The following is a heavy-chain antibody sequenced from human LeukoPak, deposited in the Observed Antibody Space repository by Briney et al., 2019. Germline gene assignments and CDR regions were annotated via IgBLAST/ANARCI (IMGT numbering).Heavy chain of an antibody. J-gene: IGHJ4*02. V-gene: IGHV4-39*01. CDR3: ARHPPDSSSWLMYYFDY. D-gene: IGHD6-13*01. Sequence: SETLSLTCTVSGGSISSSSYYWGWIRQPPGKGLEWIGSIYYSGSTYYNPSLKSRVTISVDTSKNQFSLKLSSVTAADTAVYYCARHPPDSSSWLMYYFDYWGQGTLVTVSS. CDR1: GGSISSSSYY. CDR2: IYYSGST.